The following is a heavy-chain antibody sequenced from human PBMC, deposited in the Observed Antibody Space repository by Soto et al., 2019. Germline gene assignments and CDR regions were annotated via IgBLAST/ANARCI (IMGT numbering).Heavy chain of an antibody. D-gene: IGHD2-2*01. Sequence: QVQLVQSGAEVKKPGSSVKVSCKASGGTFSSYAISWVRQAPGQGLEWMGGIIPISGTANYAQKFQGRVTITAEDDTSTAYMELSSLRSEDTAVYYCARSQVSSTSLEIYYYYYYGMDVWGQGTKVTVSS. CDR3: ARSQVSSTSLEIYYYYYYGMDV. V-gene: IGHV1-69*01. J-gene: IGHJ6*02. CDR2: IIPISGTA. CDR1: GGTFSSYA.